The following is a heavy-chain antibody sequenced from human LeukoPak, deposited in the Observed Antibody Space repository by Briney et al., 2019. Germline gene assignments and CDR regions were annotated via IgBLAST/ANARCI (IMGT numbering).Heavy chain of an antibody. Sequence: PGGSLRLSCAASGFTVSAYWMHWVRQAPGKGLEWVSRINIDGTITTYADSVKARFAISRDKAKNTVYLQMHSLRGDDTAVYYCTRAPPITIFGEVSQSEAFNLWGQGTMVTVSS. J-gene: IGHJ3*01. CDR1: GFTVSAYW. CDR2: INIDGTIT. CDR3: TRAPPITIFGEVSQSEAFNL. D-gene: IGHD3-3*01. V-gene: IGHV3-74*01.